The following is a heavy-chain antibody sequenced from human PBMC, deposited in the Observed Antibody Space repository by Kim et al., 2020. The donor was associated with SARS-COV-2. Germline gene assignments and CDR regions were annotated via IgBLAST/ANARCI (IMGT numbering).Heavy chain of an antibody. CDR3: ATGGRRVQYVGD. Sequence: GGSLRLSCAASGFNFRSTCMTWVRQAPGGGLEWLGRIKSQRDGGTTDYATAVDGRITISRDDYKDTLHLQMNHLKVDDSGVYYCATGGRRVQYVGDWGRGTLVTLSS. V-gene: IGHV3-15*01. D-gene: IGHD3-10*02. J-gene: IGHJ4*01. CDR1: GFNFRSTC. CDR2: IKSQRDGGTT.